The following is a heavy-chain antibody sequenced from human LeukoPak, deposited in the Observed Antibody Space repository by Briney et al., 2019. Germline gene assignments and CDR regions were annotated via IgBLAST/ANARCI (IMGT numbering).Heavy chain of an antibody. J-gene: IGHJ4*02. CDR3: ARVFYYYGSGSYYPLFDY. CDR2: FDPEDGET. CDR1: GYTLTELS. Sequence: ASVKVSCKVSGYTLTELSMHWVRQAPGKGLGWMGGFDPEDGETIYAQKFQGRVTMTEDTSTDTAYMELSSLRSEDTAVYYCARVFYYYGSGSYYPLFDYWGQGTLVTVSS. D-gene: IGHD3-10*01. V-gene: IGHV1-24*01.